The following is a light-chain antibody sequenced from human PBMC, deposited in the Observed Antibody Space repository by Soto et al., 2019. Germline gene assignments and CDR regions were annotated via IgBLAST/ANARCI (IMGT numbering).Light chain of an antibody. V-gene: IGLV1-40*01. J-gene: IGLJ2*01. CDR1: SSNIGAGYD. CDR2: SNS. CDR3: QSYDSSLSVV. Sequence: QSVLTQPPSVSEAPGQRVTISCTGSSSNIGAGYDVHWYQQLPGTAPKLLIYSNSNRPSGVPDRFSGSKSGTSASLAITGLQTEDEADYYCQSYDSSLSVVFGGGTQLTVL.